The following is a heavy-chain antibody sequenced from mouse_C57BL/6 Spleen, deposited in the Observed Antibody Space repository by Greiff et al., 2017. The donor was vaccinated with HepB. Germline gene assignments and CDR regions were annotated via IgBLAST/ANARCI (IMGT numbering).Heavy chain of an antibody. CDR2: IYPRDGST. J-gene: IGHJ4*01. V-gene: IGHV1-78*01. Sequence: QVQLKESDAELVKPGASVKISCKVSGYTFTDHTIHWMKQRPEQGLEWIGYIYPRDGSTKYNEKFKGKATLTADKSSSTAYMQLNSLTSEDSAVYFCARRDYYGNHYYAMDYWGQGTSVTVSS. D-gene: IGHD2-1*01. CDR1: GYTFTDHT. CDR3: ARRDYYGNHYYAMDY.